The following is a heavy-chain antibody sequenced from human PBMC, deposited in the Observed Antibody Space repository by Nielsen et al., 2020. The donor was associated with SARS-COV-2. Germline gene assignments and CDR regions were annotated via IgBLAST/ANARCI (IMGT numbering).Heavy chain of an antibody. CDR2: IYYSGST. CDR3: ARAIYYYGMDV. CDR1: GGSISSAGYY. Sequence: SETLSPTCTVSGGSISSAGYYWSWIRQHPGKGLEWIGYIYYSGSTYYNPSLKSRVTISVDTSKNQFSLKLSSVTAADTAVYYCARAIYYYGMDVWGQGTTATVSS. J-gene: IGHJ6*02. V-gene: IGHV4-31*03.